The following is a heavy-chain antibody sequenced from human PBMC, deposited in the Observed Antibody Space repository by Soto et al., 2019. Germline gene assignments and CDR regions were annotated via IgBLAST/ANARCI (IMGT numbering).Heavy chain of an antibody. CDR1: GFTFSSYG. D-gene: IGHD6-13*01. CDR2: ISYDGSNK. CDR3: AKDGLGIAAAGIYYYYGMDV. J-gene: IGHJ6*02. V-gene: IGHV3-30*18. Sequence: GGSLRLSCAASGFTFSSYGMHWVRQAPGKGLEWVAVISYDGSNKYYADSVKGRFTISRDNSKNTLYLQMNSLRAEDTAVYYCAKDGLGIAAAGIYYYYGMDVWGQGTTVTVSS.